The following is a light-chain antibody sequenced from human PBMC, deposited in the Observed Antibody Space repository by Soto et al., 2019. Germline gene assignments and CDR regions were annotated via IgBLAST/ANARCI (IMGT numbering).Light chain of an antibody. CDR3: QQYGSSGT. Sequence: IVMTQSPATLSMSPWERATLSCRASQSVRSNLAWYHQKPGQAPRLLIYGASTRATGIPARFSGSGSGTDFTLTISRLEPEDFAVYYCQQYGSSGTFGQGTKVDIK. V-gene: IGKV3-20*01. CDR1: QSVRSN. J-gene: IGKJ1*01. CDR2: GAS.